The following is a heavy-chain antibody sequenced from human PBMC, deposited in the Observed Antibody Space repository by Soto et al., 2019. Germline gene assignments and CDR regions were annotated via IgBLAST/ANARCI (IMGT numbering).Heavy chain of an antibody. Sequence: SETLSLTCAVYGGSFSGYYWSWIRQPPGKGLEWIGEINHSGSTNYNPSLKSRVTISVDTSENQFSLKLSSVTAADTAVYYCARGGYDSSGYYYTGSWFDPWGQGTLVTVS. CDR3: ARGGYDSSGYYYTGSWFDP. CDR2: INHSGST. V-gene: IGHV4-34*01. J-gene: IGHJ5*02. D-gene: IGHD3-22*01. CDR1: GGSFSGYY.